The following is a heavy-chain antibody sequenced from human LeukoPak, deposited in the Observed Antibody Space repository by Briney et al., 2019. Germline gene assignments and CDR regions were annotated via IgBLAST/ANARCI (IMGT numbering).Heavy chain of an antibody. Sequence: ASVKVSCKASGYTFTEHYIHWVRQAPGQGVEWMGWINPNSGDTNYAQTSQGRVTIPRDASNTIVYMEVSSLSSDDTAVYYCARDSSAALEFWGQGTPVTVSP. CDR2: INPNSGDT. CDR1: GYTFTEHY. J-gene: IGHJ4*02. D-gene: IGHD2-2*01. V-gene: IGHV1-2*02. CDR3: ARDSSAALEF.